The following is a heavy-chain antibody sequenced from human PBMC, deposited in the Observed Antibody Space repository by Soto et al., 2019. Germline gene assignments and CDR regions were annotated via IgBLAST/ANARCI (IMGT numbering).Heavy chain of an antibody. CDR2: ISPYNGDT. Sequence: QVQLVQSGAEVKKPGASVKVSCQASGYTFTNYVISWVRQAPGQGLEWVGWISPYNGDTRYAQNVQGRVTLTTDTSTSAAYMELRSLRSDDTALYYCARRGSNKWDEDFDFWGQGTLVTVSS. CDR3: ARRGSNKWDEDFDF. J-gene: IGHJ4*02. V-gene: IGHV1-18*01. D-gene: IGHD2-15*01. CDR1: GYTFTNYV.